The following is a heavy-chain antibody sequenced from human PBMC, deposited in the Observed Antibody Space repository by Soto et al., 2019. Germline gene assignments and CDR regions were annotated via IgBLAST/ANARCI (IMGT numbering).Heavy chain of an antibody. Sequence: QITLKESGPTLVKPTQTLTLTCTFSGFSLSTRDVGVGRIRQPPGKALEWLALLYWDDDNRYSPSPRRRLPLTKDTSKDQVVLTMTNMGPVDTATYYCAHGSCWLFEYWGPGILVTVSS. V-gene: IGHV2-5*02. CDR1: GFSLSTRDVG. CDR3: AHGSCWLFEY. D-gene: IGHD6-19*01. J-gene: IGHJ4*02. CDR2: LYWDDDN.